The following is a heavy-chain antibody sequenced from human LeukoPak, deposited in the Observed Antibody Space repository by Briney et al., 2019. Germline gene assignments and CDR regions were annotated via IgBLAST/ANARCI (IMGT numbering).Heavy chain of an antibody. D-gene: IGHD6-6*01. CDR3: AREGPILEYSSSGYYYYYYMDV. J-gene: IGHJ6*03. Sequence: PGGSLRLSWAASGFTFSSYSMNWVRQAPGKGLEWVSYISSSSSTIYYADSVKGRFTISRDNSKNTLYLQMNSLRAEDTAVYYCAREGPILEYSSSGYYYYYYMDVWGKGTTVTVSS. CDR2: ISSSSSTI. CDR1: GFTFSSYS. V-gene: IGHV3-48*01.